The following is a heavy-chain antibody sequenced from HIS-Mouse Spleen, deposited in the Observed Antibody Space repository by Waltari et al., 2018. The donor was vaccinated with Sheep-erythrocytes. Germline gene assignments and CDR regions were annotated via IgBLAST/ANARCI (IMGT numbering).Heavy chain of an antibody. D-gene: IGHD1-26*01. CDR3: ARVASGATFDY. CDR2: INSNSSDI. V-gene: IGHV3-21*04. J-gene: IGHJ4*02. Sequence: EVQLVESGGGLVKPGGSLRLSCAASGFTFSSYSMNWVRQAHGKGLGWVSSINSNSSDIYYADSVKGRFTISRDNAKNSLYLQMNSLRAEDTAVYYCARVASGATFDYWGQGTLVTVSS. CDR1: GFTFSSYS.